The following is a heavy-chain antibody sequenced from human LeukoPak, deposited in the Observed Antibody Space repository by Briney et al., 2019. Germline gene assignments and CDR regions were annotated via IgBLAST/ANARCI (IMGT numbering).Heavy chain of an antibody. CDR3: ARGAVAGPGGDRYGSPDAFDI. CDR1: GFTFSDYY. CDR2: ISSSGSTI. J-gene: IGHJ3*02. Sequence: GGSLRLSCAASGFTFSDYYMSWIRQAPGKGLEWVSYISSSGSTIYYADSVKGRFTISRDNAKNSLYLQMNSLRAEDTAVYYCARGAVAGPGGDRYGSPDAFDIWGQGTMVTVSS. D-gene: IGHD6-19*01. V-gene: IGHV3-11*04.